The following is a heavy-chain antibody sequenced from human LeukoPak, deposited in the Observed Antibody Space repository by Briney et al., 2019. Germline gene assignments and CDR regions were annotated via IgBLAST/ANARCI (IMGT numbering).Heavy chain of an antibody. V-gene: IGHV1-69*04. CDR2: IIPILGIA. CDR1: GGTFSSYA. D-gene: IGHD2-15*01. J-gene: IGHJ4*02. Sequence: SVKVSCKASGGTFSSYAISWVRQAPGQGLEWMGRIIPILGIANYAQKFQGRVTITADKSTSTAYMELSSLRSEDTAVYYCARAPTTYCSGGSCYVDYWGQGTLVTVSS. CDR3: ARAPTTYCSGGSCYVDY.